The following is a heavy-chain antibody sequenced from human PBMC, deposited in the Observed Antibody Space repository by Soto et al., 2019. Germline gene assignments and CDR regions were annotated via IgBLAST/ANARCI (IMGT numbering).Heavy chain of an antibody. D-gene: IGHD6-6*01. J-gene: IGHJ4*02. CDR2: ISYDGSNK. V-gene: IGHV3-30-3*01. CDR1: GFTFSSYA. CDR3: ARGGAARPDY. Sequence: PGGSLRLSCAASGFTFSSYAMHWVRQAPGKGLEWVAVISYDGSNKYYAESVKGRFTISRDNSKNTLYLQMNSLRAEDTAVYYCARGGAARPDYWGQGTLVTVSS.